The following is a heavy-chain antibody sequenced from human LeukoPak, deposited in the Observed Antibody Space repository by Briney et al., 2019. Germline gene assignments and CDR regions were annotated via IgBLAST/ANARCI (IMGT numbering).Heavy chain of an antibody. CDR3: AREGGGTDSSGYFAAVGWFDP. CDR2: IIPILGAA. Sequence: ASVKVSCKGSGGTFTSYAISWVRQAPGQGLEWMGGIIPILGAANYAQKFQGRVTITTEEYTNNAYIAPISQRTDDTAVYYCAREGGGTDSSGYFAAVGWFDPWGQGTLVTVSS. V-gene: IGHV1-69*05. CDR1: GGTFTSYA. D-gene: IGHD3-22*01. J-gene: IGHJ5*02.